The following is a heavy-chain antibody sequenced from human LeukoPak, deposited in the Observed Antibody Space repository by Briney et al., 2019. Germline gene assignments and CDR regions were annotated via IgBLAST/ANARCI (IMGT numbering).Heavy chain of an antibody. CDR3: AKGYCSGGSCRTGHYFDY. J-gene: IGHJ4*02. D-gene: IGHD2-15*01. Sequence: GGSLRLSCAASGFTFSSYWMSWVRQAPGKGLEWVAVISYDGSNKYYADSVKGRFTISRDNSKNTLYLQMNSLRAEDTAVYYCAKGYCSGGSCRTGHYFDYWGQGTLVTVSS. V-gene: IGHV3-30*18. CDR2: ISYDGSNK. CDR1: GFTFSSYW.